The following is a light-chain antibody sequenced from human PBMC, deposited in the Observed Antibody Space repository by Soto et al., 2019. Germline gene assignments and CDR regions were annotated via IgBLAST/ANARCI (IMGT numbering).Light chain of an antibody. V-gene: IGLV3-25*03. CDR2: KDS. Sequence: SYELTQPPSVSVSPGQTARITCSGDALPKQYAYWYQQKPGQAPVLVIYKDSERPSGIHERFSGSSSGTTVTLTISGVQAEDEADYYCQSADSSGTYKGVFGIGTKVNVL. CDR3: QSADSSGTYKGV. J-gene: IGLJ2*01. CDR1: ALPKQY.